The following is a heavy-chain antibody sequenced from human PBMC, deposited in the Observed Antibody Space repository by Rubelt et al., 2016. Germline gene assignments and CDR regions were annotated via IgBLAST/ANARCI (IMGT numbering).Heavy chain of an antibody. V-gene: IGHV4-34*02. D-gene: IGHD2-2*01. CDR3: ASFKPEVEPAASEFFQH. CDR2: INHYGGT. CDR1: GGSFSDYR. Sequence: QVHLQQWGAGLLKPSETLSLTCAVSGGSFSDYRWSWIRQSPGKGLEWIGEINHYGGTNYNPSLASCVTISIDTSKKEFSLKVTSVTAADTAVYYCASFKPEVEPAASEFFQHWGQGTLVSGSS. J-gene: IGHJ1*01.